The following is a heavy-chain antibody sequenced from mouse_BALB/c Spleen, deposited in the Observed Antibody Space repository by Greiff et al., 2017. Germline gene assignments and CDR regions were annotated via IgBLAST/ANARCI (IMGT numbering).Heavy chain of an antibody. CDR2: INPYNDGT. J-gene: IGHJ2*01. CDR1: GYTFTSYV. Sequence: VQLKESGPELVKPGASVKMSCKASGYTFTSYVMHWVKQKPGQGLEWIGYINPYNDGTKYNEKFKGKATLTSDKSSSTAYMELSSLTSEDSAVYYCARGGGNPYFDYWGQGTTLTVSS. D-gene: IGHD2-1*01. V-gene: IGHV1-14*01. CDR3: ARGGGNPYFDY.